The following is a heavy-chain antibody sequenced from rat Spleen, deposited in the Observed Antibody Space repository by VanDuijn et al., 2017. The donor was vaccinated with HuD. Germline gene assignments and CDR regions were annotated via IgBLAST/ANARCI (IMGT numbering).Heavy chain of an antibody. CDR2: ITNLGGSI. CDR1: GFTFNNHW. V-gene: IGHV5-31*01. D-gene: IGHD5-1*01. Sequence: EVQLVESGGGLVEPGRSLKLSCVASGFTFNNHWMNWIRQAPGKGLEWVASITNLGGSIFYQDSVKGRFTISRDNAQNTLSLQMNSLRSEDTATYYCTTQWELYHWGQGTLVTVSS. CDR3: TTQWELYH. J-gene: IGHJ3*01.